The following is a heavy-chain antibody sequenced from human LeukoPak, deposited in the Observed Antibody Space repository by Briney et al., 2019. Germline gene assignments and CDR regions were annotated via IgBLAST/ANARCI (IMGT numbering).Heavy chain of an antibody. CDR3: ARYSSSWATNWFDP. CDR2: INPNSGGT. Sequence: ASVKVSCKASGYTFTGYYIHWVRQAPGQGLEWMGWINPNSGGTNYAQKFQGRVTMTRDTSISTAYMELSRLRSDDTAVYYCARYSSSWATNWFDPWGQGTLVTVSS. V-gene: IGHV1-2*02. J-gene: IGHJ5*02. D-gene: IGHD6-13*01. CDR1: GYTFTGYY.